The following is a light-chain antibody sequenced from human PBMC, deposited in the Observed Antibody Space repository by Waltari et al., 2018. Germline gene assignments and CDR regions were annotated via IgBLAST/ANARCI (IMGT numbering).Light chain of an antibody. Sequence: DIQMTQSPSTLSASVGDRVTLTCRASQSINSWLAWYQQKPGIAPKLLIYKASSLESWVPSRFSGSGSGTEFTLTISSLQPDDLATYYCQQYRTNPWTFGQGTKVEIE. CDR3: QQYRTNPWT. CDR2: KAS. CDR1: QSINSW. V-gene: IGKV1-5*03. J-gene: IGKJ1*01.